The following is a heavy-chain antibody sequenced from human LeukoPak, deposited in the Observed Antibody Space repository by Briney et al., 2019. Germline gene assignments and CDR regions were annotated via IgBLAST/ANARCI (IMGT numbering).Heavy chain of an antibody. D-gene: IGHD3-10*01. J-gene: IGHJ4*02. CDR1: GFTFSSFG. CDR2: IRYDGSNK. V-gene: IGHV3-30*02. CDR3: TRDTFGARDS. Sequence: GGSLRLSCAASGFTFSSFGMHRVRQAPGKGLEWVAFIRYDGSNKYYTDSVKGRFTVSRDNSKNTLYLQMNSLRAEDAAVYYCTRDTFGARDSWGQGTLVTVSS.